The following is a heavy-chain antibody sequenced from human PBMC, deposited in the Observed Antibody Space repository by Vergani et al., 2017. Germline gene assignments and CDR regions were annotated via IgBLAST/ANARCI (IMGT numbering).Heavy chain of an antibody. V-gene: IGHV1-69*01. J-gene: IGHJ2*01. CDR1: GYTFTSYA. CDR2: IIPIFGTA. CDR3: ARGPTVQWGDYWYFDL. D-gene: IGHD1-1*01. Sequence: VQLVQSGSELKKPGASVKVSCKASGYTFTSYAMNWVRQAPGQGLEWMGGIIPIFGTANYAQKFQGRVTITADESTSTAYMELSSLRSEDTAVYYCARGPTVQWGDYWYFDLWGRGTLVTVSS.